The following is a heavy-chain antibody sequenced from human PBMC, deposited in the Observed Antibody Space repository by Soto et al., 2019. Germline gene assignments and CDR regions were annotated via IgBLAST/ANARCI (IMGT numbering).Heavy chain of an antibody. CDR1: GYTFTSYG. J-gene: IGHJ4*02. CDR2: ISAYNGNT. Sequence: ASVKVSCKASGYTFTSYGISWERQAPGQGLEWMGWISAYNGNTNYAQKLQGRVTMTTDTSTSTAYMELRSLRSDDTAVYYCARIQTFFGIITVFDYWGQGTLVTVSS. V-gene: IGHV1-18*04. CDR3: ARIQTFFGIITVFDY. D-gene: IGHD3-3*01.